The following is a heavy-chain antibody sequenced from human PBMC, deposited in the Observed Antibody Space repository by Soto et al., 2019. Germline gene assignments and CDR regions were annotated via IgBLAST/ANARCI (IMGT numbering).Heavy chain of an antibody. CDR1: GFTFSASA. D-gene: IGHD6-19*01. CDR3: TIIRFGSVAATEIDY. Sequence: EVQLVESGGGLVQPGGSLKLSCAVSGFTFSASAMHWVRQASGKGLEWVGRIRSKANNYATVYAASVQGRFTISRDDSRNTAYLQMNSLKTEDTAVYYCTIIRFGSVAATEIDYWGPGTLVTVSS. V-gene: IGHV3-73*02. CDR2: IRSKANNYAT. J-gene: IGHJ4*02.